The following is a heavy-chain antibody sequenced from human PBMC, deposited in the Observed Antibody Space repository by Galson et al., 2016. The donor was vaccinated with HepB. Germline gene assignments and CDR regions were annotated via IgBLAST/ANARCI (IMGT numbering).Heavy chain of an antibody. CDR2: ISSDGSNK. CDR3: VQGSTAPAV. Sequence: SLRLSCAVPGFTRSYGMHWVRQAPGKGLEWVAVISSDGSNKYYADSVKGRFTISRDNSKNTLYLQMNSLTADDTAVYYRVQGSTAPAVWGKGTTVTVSS. CDR1: GFTRSYG. V-gene: IGHV3-30*03. J-gene: IGHJ6*04. D-gene: IGHD2-2*01.